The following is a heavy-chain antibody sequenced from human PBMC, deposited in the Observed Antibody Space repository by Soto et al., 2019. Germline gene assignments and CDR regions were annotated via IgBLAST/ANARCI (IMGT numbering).Heavy chain of an antibody. V-gene: IGHV5-10-1*01. CDR1: GYSFTSYW. CDR2: IDPSDSYT. D-gene: IGHD5-18*01. CDR3: ARHSYGHHDAFDI. J-gene: IGHJ3*02. Sequence: GQSLKISCKGSGYSFTSYWISWVRQMPGKGLEWMGRIDPSDSYTNYSPSFQGHVTISADKSISTAYLQWSSLKASDTAMYYCARHSYGHHDAFDIWGQGTMGTVSS.